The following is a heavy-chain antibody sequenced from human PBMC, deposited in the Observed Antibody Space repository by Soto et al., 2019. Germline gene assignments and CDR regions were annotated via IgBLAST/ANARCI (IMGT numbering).Heavy chain of an antibody. CDR2: INHSGIT. D-gene: IGHD1-7*01. V-gene: IGHV4-34*01. J-gene: IGHJ5*02. CDR3: ARGGVTGTSRDNWFDP. CDR1: GGSFSGYY. Sequence: PSETLSLTCAVYGGSFSGYYCSWIRQPPWKGLEWIGEINHSGITNYNPSLKSRVTISVDTSKNQFSLKLSSVTAADTAVYYCARGGVTGTSRDNWFDPWGQGTLVTVSS.